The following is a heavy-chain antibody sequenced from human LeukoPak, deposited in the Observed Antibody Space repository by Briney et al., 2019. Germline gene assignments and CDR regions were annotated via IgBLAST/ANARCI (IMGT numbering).Heavy chain of an antibody. V-gene: IGHV3-74*01. CDR1: GFTFSTYW. CDR3: AREWRGFEDY. D-gene: IGHD3-9*01. J-gene: IGHJ4*02. Sequence: RGSLRLSCAASGFTFSTYWMHRVRQAPGKGLVWVARSNSDGSATIYADSVKGRFVISRDNSKNTLYLQMSSLRVEDTAMYYCAREWRGFEDYWGQGTLVTVSS. CDR2: SNSDGSAT.